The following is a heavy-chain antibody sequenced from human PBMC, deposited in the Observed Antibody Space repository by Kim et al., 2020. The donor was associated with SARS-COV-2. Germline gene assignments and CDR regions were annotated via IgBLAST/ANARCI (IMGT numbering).Heavy chain of an antibody. CDR3: AKDQVTIFGAPRGYYGMDV. CDR2: ISGSGGST. CDR1: GFTFSSYA. V-gene: IGHV3-23*01. Sequence: GGSLRLSCAASGFTFSSYAMSWVRQAPGKGLEWVSAISGSGGSTYYADSGKGRFTISRDNSKNTLYLQMNSLRAEDTAVYYCAKDQVTIFGAPRGYYGMDVWGQGTTVTVSS. J-gene: IGHJ6*02. D-gene: IGHD3-3*01.